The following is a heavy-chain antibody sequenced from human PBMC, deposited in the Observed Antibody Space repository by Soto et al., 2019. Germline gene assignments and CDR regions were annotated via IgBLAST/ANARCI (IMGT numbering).Heavy chain of an antibody. CDR3: ARGGRDSATDY. V-gene: IGHV3-43*01. J-gene: IGHJ4*02. D-gene: IGHD3-10*01. CDR2: ISWDGDTT. Sequence: EVQLVESGGAVVQPGGSLRLSCAASGFSFEDYMMHWVRQAPGKGLEWVSLISWDGDTTYYVDSVRGRFTVSRDNSKNSLYLQMNSLRTEDSALYYCARGGRDSATDYWGQGTLVTVSS. CDR1: GFSFEDYM.